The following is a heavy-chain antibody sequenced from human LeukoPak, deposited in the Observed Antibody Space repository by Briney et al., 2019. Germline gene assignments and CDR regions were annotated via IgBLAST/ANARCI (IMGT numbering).Heavy chain of an antibody. CDR3: ARDWGDGYKNAFDI. V-gene: IGHV4-39*07. D-gene: IGHD5-24*01. Sequence: SETLSLTCTVSGGSISSSSYYWGWIRQPPGKGLEWIGSIYYSGSTYYNPSLKSRVTISVDTSKNQFSLKLSSVTAADTAVYYCARDWGDGYKNAFDIWGQGTMVTVSS. CDR2: IYYSGST. J-gene: IGHJ3*02. CDR1: GGSISSSSYY.